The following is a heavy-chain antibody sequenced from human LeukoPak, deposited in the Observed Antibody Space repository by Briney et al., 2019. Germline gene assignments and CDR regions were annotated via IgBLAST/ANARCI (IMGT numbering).Heavy chain of an antibody. Sequence: YTFXXXYMHWVRQAPGQGLEWMGWINPDSGGTNYAQKFQGRVTMTRDTSITTAYMELSTLRSDDTAVYYCARDGAFDIWGQGTMVTVSS. CDR3: ARDGAFDI. J-gene: IGHJ3*02. V-gene: IGHV1-2*02. CDR1: YTFXXXY. CDR2: INPDSGGT.